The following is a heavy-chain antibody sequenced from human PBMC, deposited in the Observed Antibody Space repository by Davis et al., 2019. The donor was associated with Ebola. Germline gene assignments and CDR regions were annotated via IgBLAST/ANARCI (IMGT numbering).Heavy chain of an antibody. Sequence: ASVKVSCKASGYTFTSYGISWVRQAPGQGLEWMGWISAYNGNTNYAQKLQGRVTMTTDTSTSTAYMELRSLRSDDTAVYYCARGPPLWFGELVNGVNDYYNGMDVWGQGTTVTVSS. D-gene: IGHD3-10*01. CDR2: ISAYNGNT. V-gene: IGHV1-18*04. CDR3: ARGPPLWFGELVNGVNDYYNGMDV. CDR1: GYTFTSYG. J-gene: IGHJ6*02.